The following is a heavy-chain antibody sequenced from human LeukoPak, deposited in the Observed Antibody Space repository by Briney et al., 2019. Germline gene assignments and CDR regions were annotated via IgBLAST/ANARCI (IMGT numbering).Heavy chain of an antibody. J-gene: IGHJ3*02. CDR3: VFSSYGPYLYGINI. CDR2: ISDSSRYI. D-gene: IGHD2-8*01. CDR1: GFTFSNYY. V-gene: IGHV3-21*04. Sequence: GGSLRLSCAASGFTFSNYYMSWVRQAPGKGLEWVSSISDSSRYIYSADSVKGRFTISRDNAKNSLYLQMNSLRAEDTAFYHCVFSSYGPYLYGINIWGHGTMVTVSS.